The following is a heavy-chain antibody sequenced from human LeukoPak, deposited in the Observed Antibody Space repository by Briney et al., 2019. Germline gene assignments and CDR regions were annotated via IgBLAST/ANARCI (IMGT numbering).Heavy chain of an antibody. J-gene: IGHJ5*02. D-gene: IGHD3/OR15-3a*01. Sequence: SETLSLTCTVSGGSISSGDYYWTWIRQPPGKGLEWIGYIYYSGSTYYNPSLKSRIITSIDTSKNQFSLQLSSVTAADTAVSYCARGLGGWFDPWGQGALVTVSS. V-gene: IGHV4-30-4*01. CDR3: ARGLGGWFDP. CDR1: GGSISSGDYY. CDR2: IYYSGST.